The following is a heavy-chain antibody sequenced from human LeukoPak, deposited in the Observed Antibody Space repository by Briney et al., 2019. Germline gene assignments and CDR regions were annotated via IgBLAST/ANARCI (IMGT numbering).Heavy chain of an antibody. D-gene: IGHD3-9*01. Sequence: PGGSLRLSCAASGFTVSSNYMSWVRQAPGKGLEWVSAISGSGGSTYYADSVKGRFTISRDNSKNTLYLQMNSLRAEDTAVYYCAKDLYDILTGYYPDYWGQGTLVTVSS. CDR3: AKDLYDILTGYYPDY. CDR2: ISGSGGST. V-gene: IGHV3-23*01. CDR1: GFTVSSNY. J-gene: IGHJ4*02.